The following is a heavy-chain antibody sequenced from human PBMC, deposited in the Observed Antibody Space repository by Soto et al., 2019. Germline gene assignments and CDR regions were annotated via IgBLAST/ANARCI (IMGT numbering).Heavy chain of an antibody. CDR2: ISPIFGKA. CDR1: GYTFTSYG. J-gene: IGHJ4*02. Sequence: SVKVSCKASGYTFTSYGISWVRQAPGQGLEWMGGISPIFGKANYAQKFQGRVTITADESTSTAYMELSSLRSEDTAVYYCARAADQQPDYWGQGTLVTVSS. D-gene: IGHD2-2*01. V-gene: IGHV1-69*13. CDR3: ARAADQQPDY.